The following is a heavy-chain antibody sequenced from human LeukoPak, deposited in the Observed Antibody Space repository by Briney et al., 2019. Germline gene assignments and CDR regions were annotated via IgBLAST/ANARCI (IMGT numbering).Heavy chain of an antibody. J-gene: IGHJ4*02. V-gene: IGHV4-31*03. Sequence: SETLSLTCTVSGASIGSGGYYWSWIRQHPGKGLEWIGYIHYSGSTNYNPSLKSRLTMSIDTSKDQFSLNLSSVTAADTAVYYCARDMKYYYDSSGYLLDYWGQGTLVTVSS. CDR2: IHYSGST. D-gene: IGHD3-22*01. CDR1: GASIGSGGYY. CDR3: ARDMKYYYDSSGYLLDY.